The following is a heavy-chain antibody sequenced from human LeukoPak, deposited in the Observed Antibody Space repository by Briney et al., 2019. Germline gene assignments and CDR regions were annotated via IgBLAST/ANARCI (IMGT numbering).Heavy chain of an antibody. CDR2: INHSGST. Sequence: PSETLSLTCTVSGGSISSYYWSWIRQPPGKGLEWIGEINHSGSTNYNPSLKSRVTISVDTSKSQFSLKLRSVTAADTAVYYCARSSEGRYYYDSSGFSYYYYYMDVWGKGTTVTISS. V-gene: IGHV4-34*01. J-gene: IGHJ6*03. D-gene: IGHD3-22*01. CDR3: ARSSEGRYYYDSSGFSYYYYYMDV. CDR1: GGSISSYY.